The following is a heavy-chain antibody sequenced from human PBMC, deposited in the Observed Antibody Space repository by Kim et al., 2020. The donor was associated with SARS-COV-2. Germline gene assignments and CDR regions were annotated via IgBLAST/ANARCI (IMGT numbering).Heavy chain of an antibody. V-gene: IGHV1-2*02. D-gene: IGHD3-9*01. CDR3: AREAKERYFDWNARDYYYYGMDA. Sequence: ASVKVSCKASGYTFTGYYMHWVRQAPGQGLEWMGWINPNSGGTNYAQKFQGRVTMTRDTSISTAYMELSRLRSDDTAVYYCAREAKERYFDWNARDYYYYGMDAWGQGTTVTVSS. CDR2: INPNSGGT. CDR1: GYTFTGYY. J-gene: IGHJ6*02.